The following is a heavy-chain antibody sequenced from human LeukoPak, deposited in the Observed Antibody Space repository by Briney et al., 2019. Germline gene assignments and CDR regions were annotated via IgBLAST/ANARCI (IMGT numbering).Heavy chain of an antibody. V-gene: IGHV4-59*08. CDR3: ARQRYYYDSSDADFDY. CDR1: GGSISTFY. CDR2: IFHTGNS. D-gene: IGHD3-22*01. J-gene: IGHJ4*02. Sequence: SETLSLTCTISGGSISTFYWSWLRQPPGKGLEWIAYIFHTGNSNYNPSLKGRVTISVDTSKNQFSLKLSSVTAADTAVYYCARQRYYYDSSDADFDYWGQGTLVTVSS.